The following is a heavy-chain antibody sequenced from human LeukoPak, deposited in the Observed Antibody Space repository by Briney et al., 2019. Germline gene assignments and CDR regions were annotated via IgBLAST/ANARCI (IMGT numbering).Heavy chain of an antibody. CDR2: ISFRSDT. CDR3: ARDRAYCGGDCSSVTAFDI. V-gene: IGHV3-21*01. CDR1: GFTFSTTG. D-gene: IGHD2-21*02. Sequence: PGGSLRLSCAASGFTFSTTGMTWVRQAPGKGLEWVSTISFRSDTYFPDSLKGRFTVSRDNAKNSVFLQMSSLRAEDTAVYYCARDRAYCGGDCSSVTAFDIWGQGTMVTVSS. J-gene: IGHJ3*02.